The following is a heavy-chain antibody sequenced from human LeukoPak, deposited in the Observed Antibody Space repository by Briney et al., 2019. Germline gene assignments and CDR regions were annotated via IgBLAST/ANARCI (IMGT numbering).Heavy chain of an antibody. D-gene: IGHD6-13*01. CDR1: GGSISSGGYS. V-gene: IGHV4-30-2*01. CDR3: ARGGYDY. J-gene: IGHJ4*02. CDR2: IYHSGST. Sequence: PSETLSLTCAVSGGSISSGGYSWSWIRQPPGKGLEWIGYIYHSGSTYYNPSLKSRVTISVDTSKNQFSLKLSSVTAADTAVYYCARGGYDYWGQGTLVTVSS.